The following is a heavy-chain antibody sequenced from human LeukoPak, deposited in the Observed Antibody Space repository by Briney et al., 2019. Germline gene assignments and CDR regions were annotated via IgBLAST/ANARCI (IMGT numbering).Heavy chain of an antibody. CDR1: GFTFSNYA. J-gene: IGHJ5*02. V-gene: IGHV3-21*01. CDR2: ISSSSSYI. D-gene: IGHD3-22*01. CDR3: ASVPQDGGYYSYLGLDP. Sequence: GGSLRLSCAASGFTFSNYAMNWVRQAPGKGLEWVSSISSSSSYIYYEDSVKGRFTISRDNAKNSLYLQMNSLRAEDTAVYYCASVPQDGGYYSYLGLDPWGQGTLVTVSS.